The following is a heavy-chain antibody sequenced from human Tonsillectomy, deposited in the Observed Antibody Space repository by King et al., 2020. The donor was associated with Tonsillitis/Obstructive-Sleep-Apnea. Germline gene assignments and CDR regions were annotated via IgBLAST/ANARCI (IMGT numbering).Heavy chain of an antibody. V-gene: IGHV3-66*01. CDR1: GFTVSSNY. CDR3: ARDNEGHYYGSGERDC. D-gene: IGHD3-10*01. J-gene: IGHJ4*02. CDR2: IYSGGST. Sequence: VQLVESGGGLVQPGGSLRLSCAASGFTVSSNYMSWVRQAPGKGLEWVSVIYSGGSTYYADSVKGRFTISRDNSKNTLYLQMNSLRAEDTAVYYCARDNEGHYYGSGERDCWGQGTLVTVSS.